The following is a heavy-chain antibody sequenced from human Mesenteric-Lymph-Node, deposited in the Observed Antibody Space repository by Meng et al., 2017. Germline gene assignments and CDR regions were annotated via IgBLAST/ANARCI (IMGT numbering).Heavy chain of an antibody. Sequence: SLKISCAASGFTFDDYAMHWVRQAPGKGLEWVSGISWNSGSIGYADSVKGRFTISRDNAKNSLYLQMNSLRAEDMALYYCAKGNYDILTGSSAFDYWGQGTLVTVSS. CDR3: AKGNYDILTGSSAFDY. J-gene: IGHJ4*02. V-gene: IGHV3-9*03. D-gene: IGHD3-9*01. CDR2: ISWNSGSI. CDR1: GFTFDDYA.